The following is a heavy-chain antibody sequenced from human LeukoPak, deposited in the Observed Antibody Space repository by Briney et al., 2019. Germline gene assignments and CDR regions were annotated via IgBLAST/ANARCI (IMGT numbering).Heavy chain of an antibody. Sequence: GASVKVSCKASGSSFSTSALNWVRQAPGQGLEWMGWINTNTGNPTYGQGFAGRFVFSLDTSVNTAYLQISSLKAEDTAVYYCARGTEDDIVLMDLWGQGTLVTVSP. J-gene: IGHJ5*02. CDR2: INTNTGNP. CDR3: ARGTEDDIVLMDL. V-gene: IGHV7-4-1*02. CDR1: GSSFSTSA. D-gene: IGHD2-8*01.